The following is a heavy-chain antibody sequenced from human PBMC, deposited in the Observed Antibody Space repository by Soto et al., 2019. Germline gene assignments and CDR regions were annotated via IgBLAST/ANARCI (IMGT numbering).Heavy chain of an antibody. D-gene: IGHD1-1*01. CDR1: GGSVSSGSYY. Sequence: SETLSLTCTVSGGSVSSGSYYWSWIRQPPGKGLEWIGYIYYSGSTNYNPSLKSRVTISVDTSKNQFSLKLSSVTAADTAVYYCARDQLEGNWFDPWGQGTLVTVSS. CDR2: IYYSGST. V-gene: IGHV4-61*01. J-gene: IGHJ5*02. CDR3: ARDQLEGNWFDP.